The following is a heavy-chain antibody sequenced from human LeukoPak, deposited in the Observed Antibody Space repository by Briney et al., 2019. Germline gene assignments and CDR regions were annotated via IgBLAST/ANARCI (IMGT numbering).Heavy chain of an antibody. D-gene: IGHD6-6*01. CDR2: IIPIFGTA. Sequence: GASVKVSCKASGGTFSSYAIIWVRQAPGQGLEWMGGIIPIFGTANYAQKFQGRVTITTDESTSTAYMELSSLRSEDTAVYYCAGGIAAPPPRRDYYYMDVWGKGTTVTVSS. V-gene: IGHV1-69*05. J-gene: IGHJ6*03. CDR3: AGGIAAPPPRRDYYYMDV. CDR1: GGTFSSYA.